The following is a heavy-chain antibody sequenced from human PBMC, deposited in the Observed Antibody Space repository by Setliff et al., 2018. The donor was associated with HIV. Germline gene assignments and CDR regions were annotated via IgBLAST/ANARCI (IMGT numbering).Heavy chain of an antibody. Sequence: TSETLSLTCTVSGGSISSGSYYWSWIRQPAGKGLEWIGHSYTSGSTNYNPYLKGRVTISVDTSKIQFYLTLSSGTAADTAVYYCAREPTRYCGGDCYFDYWGQGTLVTVSS. CDR2: SYTSGST. V-gene: IGHV4-61*09. CDR1: GGSISSGSYY. CDR3: AREPTRYCGGDCYFDY. J-gene: IGHJ4*02. D-gene: IGHD2-21*02.